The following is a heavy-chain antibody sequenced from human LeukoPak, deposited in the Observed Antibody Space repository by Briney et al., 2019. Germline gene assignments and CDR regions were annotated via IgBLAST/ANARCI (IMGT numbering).Heavy chain of an antibody. V-gene: IGHV2-70*11. CDR1: GFSLSTSGMC. Sequence: ESGPALVKPTQTLTLTCTFSGFSLSTSGMCVSWIRQPPGKALEWLARIDWDDDKYYSTSLKTRLTISKDTSKNQVVLTMTNMDPVDTATYYCARIGDLVGGKGGLDYWGQGTLVTVSS. D-gene: IGHD1-26*01. CDR2: IDWDDDK. J-gene: IGHJ4*02. CDR3: ARIGDLVGGKGGLDY.